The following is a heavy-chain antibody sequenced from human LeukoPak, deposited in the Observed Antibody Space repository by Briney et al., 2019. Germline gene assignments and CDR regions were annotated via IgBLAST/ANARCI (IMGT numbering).Heavy chain of an antibody. CDR3: CHSLSGRTGAFDI. D-gene: IGHD2-21*01. V-gene: IGHV6-1*01. Sequence: SQTLSLTCAISGDSVSSNSAAWNSIRQSPSRGLEWLGRTYYRSKWYNDYAVSVKTRITINPDTSKNQFPLQLDSVTPEDTAVYYCCHSLSGRTGAFDIWGRGTVVTVSP. CDR1: GDSVSSNSAA. J-gene: IGHJ3*02. CDR2: TYYRSKWYN.